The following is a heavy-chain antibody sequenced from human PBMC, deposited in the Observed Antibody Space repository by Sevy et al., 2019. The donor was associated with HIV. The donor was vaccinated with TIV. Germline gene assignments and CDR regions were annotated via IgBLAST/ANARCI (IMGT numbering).Heavy chain of an antibody. D-gene: IGHD3-10*01. CDR3: ASWFLGKYYFGSGRRYFDY. J-gene: IGHJ4*02. CDR1: GGSFSGYY. Sequence: LEASETLSLTCAVYGGSFSGYYWSWIRQPPGKGLEWIGEINHSGSTNYNPSLKSRVTISVDTSKNQFSLKLSSVTAADTAVYYCASWFLGKYYFGSGRRYFDYWGQGTLVTVSS. CDR2: INHSGST. V-gene: IGHV4-34*01.